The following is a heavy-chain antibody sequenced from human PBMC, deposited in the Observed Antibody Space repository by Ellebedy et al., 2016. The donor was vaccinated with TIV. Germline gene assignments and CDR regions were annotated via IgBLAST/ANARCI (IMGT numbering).Heavy chain of an antibody. V-gene: IGHV5-51*01. CDR1: GYSFTSYW. D-gene: IGHD1-14*01. Sequence: PGGSLRLSCKGSGYSFTSYWIGRVRQMPGKGLEGMGIICPGDSDTRYSPSFQGQVTISADKSISTAYLQWSSLKASDTAMYYCARDSGLDYWGQGTLVTFSS. CDR3: ARDSGLDY. CDR2: ICPGDSDT. J-gene: IGHJ4*02.